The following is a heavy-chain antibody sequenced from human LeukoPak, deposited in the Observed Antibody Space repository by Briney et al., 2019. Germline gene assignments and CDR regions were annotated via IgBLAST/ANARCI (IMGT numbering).Heavy chain of an antibody. V-gene: IGHV1-69*13. Sequence: SVTVSCKASGGTFSSYAISWVRQAPGQGLEWMGGIIPIFGTANYAQKFQGRVTITADESTSTAYMELSSLRSEDTAVYYCARFAIFGVVIPLGYYYGMDVWGQGTTVTVSS. CDR1: GGTFSSYA. D-gene: IGHD3-3*01. CDR2: IIPIFGTA. J-gene: IGHJ6*02. CDR3: ARFAIFGVVIPLGYYYGMDV.